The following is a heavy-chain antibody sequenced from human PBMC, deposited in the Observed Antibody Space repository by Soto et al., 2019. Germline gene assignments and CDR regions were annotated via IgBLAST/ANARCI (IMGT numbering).Heavy chain of an antibody. V-gene: IGHV1-69*06. J-gene: IGHJ6*02. CDR1: GDSFNNDG. CDR3: ARRAILDWPNYLALDA. Sequence: SVKVSCKASGDSFNNDGVNWVRQAPGQGLEWVGGIIPHCGPAKYPQKFQGRATITADTPTNTVFMALLSLTSDDTAIYYCARRAILDWPNYLALDAWGQGTSVPASS. CDR2: IIPHCGPA. D-gene: IGHD3-9*01.